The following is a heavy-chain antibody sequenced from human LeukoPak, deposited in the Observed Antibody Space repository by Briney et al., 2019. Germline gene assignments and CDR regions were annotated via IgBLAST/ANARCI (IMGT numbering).Heavy chain of an antibody. Sequence: GRSLRLSCAASGFTFSDYGIHWVRQAPGKGLEWVAVIWYDGTNKYYGNSVKGRFTISRDNSKNTLYLQMNSLRAEDTAVYYCAKDRGSYSTTADSWGQGTLVTVSS. CDR3: AKDRGSYSTTADS. CDR1: GFTFSDYG. CDR2: IWYDGTNK. J-gene: IGHJ5*01. V-gene: IGHV3-33*06. D-gene: IGHD1-26*01.